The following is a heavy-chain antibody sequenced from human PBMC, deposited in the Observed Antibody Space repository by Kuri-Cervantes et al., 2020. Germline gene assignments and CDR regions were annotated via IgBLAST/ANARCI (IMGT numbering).Heavy chain of an antibody. J-gene: IGHJ2*01. CDR2: ISSGSYTI. V-gene: IGHV3-48*01. D-gene: IGHD2-15*01. Sequence: GGSLRLSCTASGFTFNSYNMNWVRQAPGKGLEWVSYISSGSYTIYYADSVKGRFTVSRDNAKNSLSLQMNSLRAEDTAVYYCARNLRLPNWYFDLWGLGTLVTVSS. CDR3: ARNLRLPNWYFDL. CDR1: GFTFNSYN.